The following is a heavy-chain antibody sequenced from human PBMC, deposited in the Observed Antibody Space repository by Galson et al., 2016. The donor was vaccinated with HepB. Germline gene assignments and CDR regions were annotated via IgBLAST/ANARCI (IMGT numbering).Heavy chain of an antibody. J-gene: IGHJ4*02. Sequence: SETLYLTCIVSDGFISTPTYYWGWIRQPPGKGLEWIGSVYYSGATYYNPSLKSRVTISVDTSKKHFSLNLSSVTAADTAVYFCARVSHYYYDRSGSPSYFDNWGQGTLVAVSS. D-gene: IGHD3-22*01. CDR1: DGFISTPTYY. V-gene: IGHV4-39*02. CDR2: VYYSGAT. CDR3: ARVSHYYYDRSGSPSYFDN.